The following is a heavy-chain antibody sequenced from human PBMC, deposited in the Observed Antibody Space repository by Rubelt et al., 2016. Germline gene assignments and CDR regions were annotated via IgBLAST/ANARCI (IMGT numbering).Heavy chain of an antibody. CDR1: GFSLTTSGLG. CDR2: IYWDDDI. D-gene: IGHD4-17*01. V-gene: IGHV2-5*02. Sequence: QITLKESGPTLVKPTQTLTLTCTFSGFSLTTSGLGVGWIRQPPGKALEWVALIYWDDDIRYSPSLQNRLTITKDTSGNQVVLTMTDMDPVDTGTYYCARRRGYGDYLDYWGQGTLVTVSS. CDR3: ARRRGYGDYLDY. J-gene: IGHJ4*02.